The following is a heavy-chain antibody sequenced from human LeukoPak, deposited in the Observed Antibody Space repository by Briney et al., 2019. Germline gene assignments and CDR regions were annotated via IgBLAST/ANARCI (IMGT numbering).Heavy chain of an antibody. CDR2: ISAYNGNT. J-gene: IGHJ3*02. CDR1: GYIFTSYS. D-gene: IGHD6-13*01. V-gene: IGHV1-18*01. CDR3: AREEGAPIAAANI. Sequence: ASVKVSCKASGYIFTSYSISWVRQAPGQGLEWMGWISAYNGNTKYVQKLQGRVTMTTDTSTSTAYMELKSLRSDDTAVYYCAREEGAPIAAANIWGLGTKVTVSS.